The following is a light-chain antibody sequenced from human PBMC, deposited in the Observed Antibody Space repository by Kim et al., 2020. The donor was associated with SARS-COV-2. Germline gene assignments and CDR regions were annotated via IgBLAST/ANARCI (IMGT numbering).Light chain of an antibody. CDR3: QQCNGYSRT. CDR1: QAISSY. Sequence: DIQMTQSPSTLSASVGDKVTITCRASQAISSYLAWYQQKPGKAPKLQIYRASSLESGVPSRFSGSGSGTEFTLTISGLQPDDFATYYCQQCNGYSRTFGPGTKVDIK. CDR2: RAS. J-gene: IGKJ1*01. V-gene: IGKV1-5*03.